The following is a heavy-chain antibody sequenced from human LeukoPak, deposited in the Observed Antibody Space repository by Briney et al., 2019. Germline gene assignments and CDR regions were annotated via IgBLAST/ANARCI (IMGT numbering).Heavy chain of an antibody. CDR3: ARGSMRLRGTFDY. CDR1: GYTFTSYD. Sequence: GASVKVSCKASGYTFTSYDINWVRQATGQGLEWMGWMNPNSGNTGYAQKFQGRVTMTRNTSISTADMQLSSLRSEDTVEYYSARGSMRLRGTFDYWGQGTLVTVSS. V-gene: IGHV1-8*01. CDR2: MNPNSGNT. D-gene: IGHD5-12*01. J-gene: IGHJ4*02.